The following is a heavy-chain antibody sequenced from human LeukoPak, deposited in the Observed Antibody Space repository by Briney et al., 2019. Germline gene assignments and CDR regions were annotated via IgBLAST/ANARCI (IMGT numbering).Heavy chain of an antibody. J-gene: IGHJ3*02. CDR2: IKQDGSEK. D-gene: IGHD2-21*02. Sequence: GGSLRLSCAASGFTFSSYWMSWVRQAPGKGLEWVANIKQDGSEKYYVDSVKGRFTISRDNAKNSLYLQMNSLRAEDTAVYYCARVVVGVTDAFDIWGQGTMVTVSS. V-gene: IGHV3-7*01. CDR1: GFTFSSYW. CDR3: ARVVVGVTDAFDI.